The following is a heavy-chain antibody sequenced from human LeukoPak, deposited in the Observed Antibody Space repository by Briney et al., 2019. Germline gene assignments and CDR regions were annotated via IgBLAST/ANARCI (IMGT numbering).Heavy chain of an antibody. CDR1: GGSISSSSYY. CDR3: ARVSYNWYYFDY. Sequence: SETLSLTCTVSGGSISSSSYYWGWIRQPPGKGLEWIGSIYYSGSTYYNPSLKSRVTISVDTSKNQISLKLSSVTAADTAVYYCARVSYNWYYFDYWGQGTLVTVSS. V-gene: IGHV4-39*07. J-gene: IGHJ4*02. CDR2: IYYSGST. D-gene: IGHD1-1*01.